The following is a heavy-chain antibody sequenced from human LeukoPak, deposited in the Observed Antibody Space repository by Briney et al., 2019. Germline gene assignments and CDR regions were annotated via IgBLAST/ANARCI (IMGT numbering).Heavy chain of an antibody. V-gene: IGHV3-73*01. Sequence: GGSLKLSCVASGFTFSGSKMHWVRQAPGKGLEWVGRITSKVDSYSTIYAASVKGRFTISRDDSKNTAYLQMNSLKTEDTAVYYCIRQDCGASGCSHPDYWGQGTLVTVSS. CDR1: GFTFSGSK. CDR2: ITSKVDSYST. CDR3: IRQDCGASGCSHPDY. J-gene: IGHJ4*02. D-gene: IGHD2-21*01.